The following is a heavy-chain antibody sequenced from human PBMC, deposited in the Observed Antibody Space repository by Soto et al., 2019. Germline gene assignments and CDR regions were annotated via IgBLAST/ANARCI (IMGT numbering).Heavy chain of an antibody. V-gene: IGHV3-21*01. CDR3: ARTPGRDGYNHFEY. CDR2: ISSTSSYI. CDR1: GFTFSIYS. Sequence: LRLSCEASGFTFSIYSMAWVRQAPGKGLEWVASISSTSSYIYYADAMKGRFTISRDNAKNSLYLQMNSLRAEDTTVYFCARTPGRDGYNHFEYWGHGTLGTVSS. J-gene: IGHJ4*01. D-gene: IGHD1-1*01.